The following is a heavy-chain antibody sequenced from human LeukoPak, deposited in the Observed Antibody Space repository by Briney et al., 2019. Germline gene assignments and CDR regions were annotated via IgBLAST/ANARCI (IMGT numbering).Heavy chain of an antibody. CDR1: GGSISSYY. Sequence: SETLSLTCTVSGGSISSYYWSWIRQPSGKGLEWIGDVFYSGSTNYNPSLKSRVTISVDTSKNQFSLKLSSVTAADTAVYYCARIPFIAAAGTGWFDPWGQGTLVTVSS. CDR3: ARIPFIAAAGTGWFDP. D-gene: IGHD6-13*01. CDR2: VFYSGST. J-gene: IGHJ5*02. V-gene: IGHV4-59*01.